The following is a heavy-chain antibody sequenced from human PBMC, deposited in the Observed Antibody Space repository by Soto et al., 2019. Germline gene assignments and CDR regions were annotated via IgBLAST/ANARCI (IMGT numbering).Heavy chain of an antibody. D-gene: IGHD1-7*01. J-gene: IGHJ5*02. Sequence: GESLKISCKLSGYNFITTWIGWVRQKPGKGLEWMGIIYPSDSTVKYSPSVQGQVTMSVDKSISTAYLQWSSLKASDAAVYYCARGNVANYFEPWGQGTLVTVSS. V-gene: IGHV5-51*01. CDR2: IYPSDSTV. CDR1: GYNFITTW. CDR3: ARGNVANYFEP.